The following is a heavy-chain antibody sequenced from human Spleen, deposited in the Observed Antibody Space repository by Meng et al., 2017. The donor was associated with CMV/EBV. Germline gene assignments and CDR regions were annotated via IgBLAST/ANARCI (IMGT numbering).Heavy chain of an antibody. CDR3: ARGTYYDFWSAAPGYFDY. CDR1: GGSISSSSYY. V-gene: IGHV4-39*07. CDR2: IYYSGST. D-gene: IGHD3-3*01. Sequence: LPLQESCPELLKPSDTPSLTCTVSGGSISSSSYYWGWIRQPQGKGLEWIGSIYYSGSTYYNPSLKSRVTISVDTSKNQFSLKLSSVTAADTAVYYWARGTYYDFWSAAPGYFDYWGQGTLVTVSS. J-gene: IGHJ4*02.